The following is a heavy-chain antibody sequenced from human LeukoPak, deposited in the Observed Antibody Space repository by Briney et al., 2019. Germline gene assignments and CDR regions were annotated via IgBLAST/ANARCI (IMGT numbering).Heavy chain of an antibody. J-gene: IGHJ4*02. D-gene: IGHD3-10*01. V-gene: IGHV3-30*02. Sequence: GGSLRLSCAASGFTFSSYGMHWVRQAPGKGLEWVAFIRYDGSNKYYADSVKGRFTISRDNSKDTLYLQMNSLRAEDTAVYYCAKDSVWFGETNPFDYWGQGTLVTVSS. CDR2: IRYDGSNK. CDR1: GFTFSSYG. CDR3: AKDSVWFGETNPFDY.